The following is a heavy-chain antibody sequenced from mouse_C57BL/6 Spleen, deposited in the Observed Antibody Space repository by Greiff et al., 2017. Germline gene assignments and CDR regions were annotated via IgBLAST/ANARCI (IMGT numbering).Heavy chain of an antibody. V-gene: IGHV5-4*03. D-gene: IGHD2-2*01. CDR1: GFTFSSYA. Sequence: DVTLVESGGGLVKPGGSLKLSCAASGFTFSSYAMSWVRQTPEKRLEWVATISDGGSYTYYPDNVKGRFTISRDNAKNNLYLQMSHLKSEDTAMYYCARVYYGYDVWYFDVWGTGTTVTVSS. CDR2: ISDGGSYT. J-gene: IGHJ1*03. CDR3: ARVYYGYDVWYFDV.